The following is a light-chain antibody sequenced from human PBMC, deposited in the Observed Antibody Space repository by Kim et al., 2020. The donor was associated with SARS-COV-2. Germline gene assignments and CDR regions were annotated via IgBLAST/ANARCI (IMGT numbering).Light chain of an antibody. V-gene: IGLV3-19*01. CDR2: EKN. CDR3: DSRESGGNHVV. J-gene: IGLJ3*02. CDR1: SLRSYY. Sequence: SSELTQDPAVSVALGQTVRITCQGDSLRSYYASWYQQKPGQAPVLVIYEKNNRHSEIPDRFSGSSSGNTASLTITGAQAEDEADYYCDSRESGGNHVVFG.